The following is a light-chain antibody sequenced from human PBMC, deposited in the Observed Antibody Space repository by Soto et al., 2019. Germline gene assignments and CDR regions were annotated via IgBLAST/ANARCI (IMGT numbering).Light chain of an antibody. J-gene: IGLJ1*01. CDR1: NIDSRT. CDR3: QVWDNVDDHIYV. Sequence: SYELTQPPSVSVAPGQTATISCGENNIDSRTVHWYQQKPGQAPLLVVYDNSIRPSGIPNRFSGSNSGNTATLTISRVEAGDEADYYCQVWDNVDDHIYVFGTGTKLTVL. CDR2: DNS. V-gene: IGLV3-21*02.